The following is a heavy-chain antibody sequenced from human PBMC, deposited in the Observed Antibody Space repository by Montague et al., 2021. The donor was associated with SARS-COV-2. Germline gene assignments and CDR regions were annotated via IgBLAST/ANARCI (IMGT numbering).Heavy chain of an antibody. J-gene: IGHJ4*02. CDR1: GVSVTDYY. CDR3: VRHPHYNGLNGPPDF. V-gene: IGHV4-59*08. Sequence: SETLSLTCTVSGVSVTDYYWSWIRQPPGKGLEWVGDVLYNKGTNFNPSLKSRVAISVDTSKNQFSLRLTSVTAADTAFYYYVRHPHYNGLNGPPDFWDQGTLVPVSS. CDR2: VLYNKGT. D-gene: IGHD3-9*01.